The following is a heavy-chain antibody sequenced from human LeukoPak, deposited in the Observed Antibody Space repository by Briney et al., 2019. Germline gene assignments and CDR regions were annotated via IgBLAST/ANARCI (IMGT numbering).Heavy chain of an antibody. Sequence: PGGSLRLSCAASGFTFSSYGMSWVRHAPGKGLEWVSGINWNGGSTGYADSVKGRFTISRDNAKNSLYLQMNSLRAEDTALYYCARGTTVTYYFDYWGQGTLVTVSS. CDR1: GFTFSSYG. D-gene: IGHD4-17*01. V-gene: IGHV3-20*04. CDR2: INWNGGST. J-gene: IGHJ4*02. CDR3: ARGTTVTYYFDY.